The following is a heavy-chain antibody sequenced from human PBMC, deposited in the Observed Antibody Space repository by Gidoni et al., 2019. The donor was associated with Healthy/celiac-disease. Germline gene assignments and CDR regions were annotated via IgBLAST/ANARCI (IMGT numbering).Heavy chain of an antibody. CDR3: VKDFKASGKSVDGLFDY. V-gene: IGHV3-64D*06. Sequence: EVQLVESGGGLVQPGGSLRLSCSASGFTFSSYAMHWVRQAPGKGLEYVSAISSNGGSTYYADSVKGRFTISRDNSKNTLYLQMSSLRAEDTAVYYCVKDFKASGKSVDGLFDYWGQGTLVTVSS. CDR2: ISSNGGST. D-gene: IGHD2-8*01. J-gene: IGHJ4*02. CDR1: GFTFSSYA.